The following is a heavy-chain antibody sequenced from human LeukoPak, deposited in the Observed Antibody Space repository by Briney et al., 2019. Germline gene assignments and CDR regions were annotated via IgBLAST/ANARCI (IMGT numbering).Heavy chain of an antibody. CDR2: IKQDGSKE. J-gene: IGHJ4*02. V-gene: IGHV3-7*01. D-gene: IGHD4-17*01. Sequence: AGGSLRLSCTASGFTFSSYWMRWVRQAPRKGLEWVTNIKQDGSKEYYVDSVKGRFTISRDNTKNSLYLQMNSLRAEDTAVYYCARDARDYGDYVVAFDYWGQGTLVTVSS. CDR3: ARDARDYGDYVVAFDY. CDR1: GFTFSSYW.